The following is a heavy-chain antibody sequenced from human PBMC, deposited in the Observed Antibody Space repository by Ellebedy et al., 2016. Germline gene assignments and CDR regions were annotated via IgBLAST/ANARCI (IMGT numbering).Heavy chain of an antibody. V-gene: IGHV3-30*03. CDR1: GFTFSNSD. Sequence: GESLKISXAASGFTFSNSDMHWVRQAPGKGLEWVTSISYDGSNEYYAASVKGRFSVSRDNADSSLYLQMNSLRAEDTGVYYCARDGSRGPPRDYDFSLDVWGKGTTVSVSS. D-gene: IGHD6-25*01. J-gene: IGHJ6*03. CDR2: ISYDGSNE. CDR3: ARDGSRGPPRDYDFSLDV.